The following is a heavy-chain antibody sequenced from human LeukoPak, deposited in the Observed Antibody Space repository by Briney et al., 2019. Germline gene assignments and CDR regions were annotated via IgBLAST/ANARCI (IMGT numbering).Heavy chain of an antibody. D-gene: IGHD6-19*01. CDR1: GFIVDDYA. Sequence: HPGGSLRLSCAASGFIVDDYAMYCVRQAPGKGLEWVSLISGDGGSTYYADSVKGRFTISRDNSKNSLFLQMNSLRAEDTALYYCAKDILSEQWHDAFDIWGQGTMVTVSS. CDR2: ISGDGGST. CDR3: AKDILSEQWHDAFDI. J-gene: IGHJ3*02. V-gene: IGHV3-43*02.